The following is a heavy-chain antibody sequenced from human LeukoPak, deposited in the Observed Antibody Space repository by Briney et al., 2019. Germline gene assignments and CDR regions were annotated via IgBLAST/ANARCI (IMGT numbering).Heavy chain of an antibody. CDR2: IIPIFGTA. V-gene: IGHV1-69*13. D-gene: IGHD6-19*01. Sequence: SVKVSCKASGYTFTSYAISWVRQAPGQGLEWMGGIIPIFGTANYAQKFQGRVTITADESTSTAYMELSSLRSEDTAVYYCARPDSGGWYPLDYWGQGTLVTVSS. CDR3: ARPDSGGWYPLDY. J-gene: IGHJ4*02. CDR1: GYTFTSYA.